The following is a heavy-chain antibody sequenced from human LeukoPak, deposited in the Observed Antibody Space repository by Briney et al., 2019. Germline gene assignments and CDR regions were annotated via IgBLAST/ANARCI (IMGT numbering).Heavy chain of an antibody. CDR1: GFTFNNYW. V-gene: IGHV3-74*01. CDR2: INSDGSTT. J-gene: IGHJ4*02. Sequence: GGSLRLSCAASGFTFNNYWMHWVRQAPGKGLVWVSRINSDGSTTNYADSVKGRFTISRDNAKNTLYLQMNSLRAEDTAVYYCASGSSGWYGEIWGQGTLVTVSS. D-gene: IGHD6-19*01. CDR3: ASGSSGWYGEI.